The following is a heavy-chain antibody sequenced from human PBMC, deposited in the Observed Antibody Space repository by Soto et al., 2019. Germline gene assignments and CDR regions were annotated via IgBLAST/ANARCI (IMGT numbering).Heavy chain of an antibody. Sequence: PVGSLRLSCAASGFTFSSYAMSWVRQAPGKGLEWVSAISGSGGSTYYADSVKGRFTISRDNSKNTLYLQMNSLRAEDTAVYYCAKEQYGYNYERYFDYWGQGTLVTVSS. CDR3: AKEQYGYNYERYFDY. D-gene: IGHD5-12*01. CDR1: GFTFSSYA. CDR2: ISGSGGST. V-gene: IGHV3-23*01. J-gene: IGHJ4*02.